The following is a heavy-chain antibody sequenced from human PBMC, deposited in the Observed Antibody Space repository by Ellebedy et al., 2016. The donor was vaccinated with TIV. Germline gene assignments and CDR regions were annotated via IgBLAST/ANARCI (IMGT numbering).Heavy chain of an antibody. J-gene: IGHJ4*02. CDR3: ARVSATVITH. V-gene: IGHV3-74*01. CDR2: IDSEGSSS. Sequence: GESLKISCAGSGFNFRTYWMNWVRQAPGKGLVWVSRIDSEGSSSSYADSVKGRFTISRDNAKSTLYLQMNSVRVEDTAVYYFARVSATVITHWGQGTLVTVSS. D-gene: IGHD4-11*01. CDR1: GFNFRTYW.